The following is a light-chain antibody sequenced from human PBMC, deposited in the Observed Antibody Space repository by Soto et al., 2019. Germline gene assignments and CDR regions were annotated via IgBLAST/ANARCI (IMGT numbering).Light chain of an antibody. J-gene: IGKJ4*01. V-gene: IGKV1-5*03. Sequence: DIHMTQSPSTLSASVGDRVTITCRASQSISSRLAWYQQKPGKAPKLLIYKASSLESGVPSRFSGSGSGTEFTLTINSLQPDDFATYYCQQYNSYPLTFGGGTKVEIK. CDR2: KAS. CDR3: QQYNSYPLT. CDR1: QSISSR.